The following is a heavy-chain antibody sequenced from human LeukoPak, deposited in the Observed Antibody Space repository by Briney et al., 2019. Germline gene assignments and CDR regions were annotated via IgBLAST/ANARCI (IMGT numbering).Heavy chain of an antibody. CDR3: AREPPSYGDFYFDY. D-gene: IGHD4-17*01. V-gene: IGHV3-30-3*01. CDR2: ISYDGSNK. Sequence: GGSQRLSCAASGFTFSSYAMHWVRQAPGKGLEWVAVISYDGSNKYYADSVKGRFTISRDNSKNTLYLQMNSLRAEDTAVYYCAREPPSYGDFYFDYWGQGTLVTVSS. CDR1: GFTFSSYA. J-gene: IGHJ4*02.